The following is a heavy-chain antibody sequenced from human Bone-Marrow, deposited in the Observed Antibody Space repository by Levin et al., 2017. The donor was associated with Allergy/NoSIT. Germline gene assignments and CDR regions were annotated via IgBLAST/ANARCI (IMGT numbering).Heavy chain of an antibody. J-gene: IGHJ6*04. Sequence: GGSLRLSCAASGFIFGDFAMSWFRQAPGRGLEWVGFVRSRAYGGATDYAASVKCRFTISRDDSKSIASLQMDSLQIEDTAVYCCSRAWSCLGPVATTVDVWGKGTTVIVSS. CDR2: VRSRAYGGAT. CDR3: SRAWSCLGPVATTVDV. D-gene: IGHD5-12*01. V-gene: IGHV3-49*03. CDR1: GFIFGDFA.